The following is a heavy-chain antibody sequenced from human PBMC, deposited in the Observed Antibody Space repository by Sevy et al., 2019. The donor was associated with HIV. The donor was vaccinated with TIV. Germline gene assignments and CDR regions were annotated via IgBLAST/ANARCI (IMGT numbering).Heavy chain of an antibody. V-gene: IGHV3-23*01. Sequence: GGSLRLSCAASGFTFSSYAMNWVRQAPGKGLEWVSTISGSGRSTYYGDSVKGRFTISRDNSKNTVYLQMSSLRAEDTALYYRAKDRYDGSGYYPEGAFDIWGQGTKVTVSS. CDR2: ISGSGRST. CDR3: AKDRYDGSGYYPEGAFDI. D-gene: IGHD3-22*01. J-gene: IGHJ3*02. CDR1: GFTFSSYA.